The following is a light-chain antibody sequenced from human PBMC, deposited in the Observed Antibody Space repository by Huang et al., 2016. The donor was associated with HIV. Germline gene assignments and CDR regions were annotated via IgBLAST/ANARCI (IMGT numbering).Light chain of an antibody. CDR2: AAS. CDR1: QDINNF. V-gene: IGKV1-8*01. CDR3: QQYYSYRT. J-gene: IGKJ1*01. Sequence: AIRMTQSPSSLSASTGDRVNITCRASQDINNFLAWYQQKPGKASSLLIYAASILETGVPSRFSGSGSGTEFNLSISCLQSEDFATYYCQQYYSYRTFGQGTQVEIK.